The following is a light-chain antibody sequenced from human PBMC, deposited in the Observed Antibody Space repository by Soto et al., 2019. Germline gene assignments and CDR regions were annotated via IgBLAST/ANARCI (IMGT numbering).Light chain of an antibody. CDR3: ATWDDSFRGL. V-gene: IGLV1-47*01. J-gene: IGLJ3*02. Sequence: QSVLTQPPSVSGTPGQRITISCSGDSSNIGENFVYWYQQVPETAPKLLIYRNDERPSGVPDRFSASKSGTSASLSISGRRSEDEADYYCATWDDSFRGLFGGGTKVTVL. CDR2: RND. CDR1: SSNIGENF.